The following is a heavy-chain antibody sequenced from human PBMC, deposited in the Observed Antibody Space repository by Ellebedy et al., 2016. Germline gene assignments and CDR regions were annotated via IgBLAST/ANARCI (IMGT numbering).Heavy chain of an antibody. Sequence: SETLSLTXIVSGDSINAGTYYWSWIRQPAGKGLEWIGRLSTSGNGIYNPSLKSRVTMSVDTSQNHFSLELRSVTAADTAVYYCATLTIPGGSDSWGQGTLVTVSS. V-gene: IGHV4-61*02. CDR3: ATLTIPGGSDS. D-gene: IGHD5-24*01. CDR1: GDSINAGTYY. J-gene: IGHJ4*02. CDR2: LSTSGNG.